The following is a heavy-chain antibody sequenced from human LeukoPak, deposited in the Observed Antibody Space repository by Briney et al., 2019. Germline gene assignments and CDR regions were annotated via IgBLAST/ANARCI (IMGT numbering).Heavy chain of an antibody. J-gene: IGHJ4*02. V-gene: IGHV3-30*02. CDR1: GFSRNTFG. CDR2: IHYDGRDK. CDR3: AQDSLLAVASD. Sequence: GGSPRLSCAASGFSRNTFGMHWVRQAPGKGLEWVAFIHYDGRDKFYPDSMKGRFTISRDDSNNTLFLQMNSLRVDDTAVYYCAQDSLLAVASDWGQGTLVTVSS. D-gene: IGHD6-19*01.